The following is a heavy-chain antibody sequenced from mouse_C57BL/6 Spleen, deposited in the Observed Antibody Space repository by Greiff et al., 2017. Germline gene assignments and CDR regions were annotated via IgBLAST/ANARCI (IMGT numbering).Heavy chain of an antibody. D-gene: IGHD1-1*01. CDR3: ARPLYCSSSWFAY. J-gene: IGHJ3*01. Sequence: QVQLQQPGAELVRPGSSVKLSCKASGYTFTSYWMHWVKQRPIQGLEWIGNIDPSDSETHYNQKFKDKATLTVDKSSSTAYMQLSSLTSEDSAVYYCARPLYCSSSWFAYWGQGTLVTVSA. CDR2: IDPSDSET. CDR1: GYTFTSYW. V-gene: IGHV1-52*01.